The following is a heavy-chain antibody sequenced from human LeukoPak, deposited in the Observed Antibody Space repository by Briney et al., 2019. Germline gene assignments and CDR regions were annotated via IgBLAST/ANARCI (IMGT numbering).Heavy chain of an antibody. CDR2: IYYSGST. CDR3: ARDPMPKQYCLDDCYSIFEY. D-gene: IGHD2-21*02. V-gene: IGHV4-59*01. Sequence: SETLSLTCTVSGGSISSYYWNWIRQPPGKGLEWIGYIYYSGSTNYNPSLKSRVTISVDTSKNQFSLKLSSVTAADTAVYYCARDPMPKQYCLDDCYSIFEYWGQGTLVTVSS. CDR1: GGSISSYY. J-gene: IGHJ4*02.